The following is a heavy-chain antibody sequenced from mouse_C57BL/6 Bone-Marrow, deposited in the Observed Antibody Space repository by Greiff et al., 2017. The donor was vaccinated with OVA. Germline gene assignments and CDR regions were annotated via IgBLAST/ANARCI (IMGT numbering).Heavy chain of an antibody. CDR1: GYTFTSYW. CDR3: ARTVVATSDY. D-gene: IGHD1-1*01. Sequence: VQLQQPGAELVKPGASVKLSCKASGYTFTSYWMHWVKQRPGQGLEWIGMIPPNSGSTNYNEKFKSKATLTVDKSSSTAYMQLSSLTAEDSAVYYCARTVVATSDYWGQGTTLTVSS. V-gene: IGHV1-64*01. CDR2: IPPNSGST. J-gene: IGHJ2*01.